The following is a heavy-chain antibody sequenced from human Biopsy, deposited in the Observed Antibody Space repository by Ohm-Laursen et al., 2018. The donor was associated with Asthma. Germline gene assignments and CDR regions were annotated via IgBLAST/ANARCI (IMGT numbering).Heavy chain of an antibody. CDR3: ARAVSSSSYWYFDL. D-gene: IGHD6-6*01. J-gene: IGHJ2*01. CDR1: GDAMSTSGSY. CDR2: IYYSGRT. Sequence: SETLSLTCVVSGDAMSTSGSYWGWIRQSPGKGLEWIGSIYYSGRTYYNPSLECRVTISADTSKNHFSLKVTSVTAADTAVYYCARAVSSSSYWYFDLWGRGDLVTVSS. V-gene: IGHV4-39*02.